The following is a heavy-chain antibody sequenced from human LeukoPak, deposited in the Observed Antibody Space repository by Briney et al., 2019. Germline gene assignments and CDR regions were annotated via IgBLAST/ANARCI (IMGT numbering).Heavy chain of an antibody. D-gene: IGHD1-1*01. CDR2: ISYDGSEK. CDR3: AVQLGTLDF. Sequence: GGSLRLSCAASGFTFSSYGMHWVRQAPGKGLEWVAVISYDGSEKYFADSVKGRFTISRDNSKNTLYMQMNSLRAEDTAVYYCAVQLGTLDFWGQGTLVTVSS. CDR1: GFTFSSYG. J-gene: IGHJ4*02. V-gene: IGHV3-30*03.